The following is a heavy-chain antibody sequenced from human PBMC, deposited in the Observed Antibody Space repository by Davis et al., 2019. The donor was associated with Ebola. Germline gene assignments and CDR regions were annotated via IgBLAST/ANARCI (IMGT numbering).Heavy chain of an antibody. V-gene: IGHV3-74*01. Sequence: HTGGSLRLSCAASGFTFSSYWMHWVRQAPGKGLVWVSRINSDGSSTSYADSVKGRFTISRDNAKNTLYLQMNSLRAEDTAVYYCAKTVAEPYTFWTDSLYYYYGMDVWGQGTTVTVSS. D-gene: IGHD3/OR15-3a*01. CDR1: GFTFSSYW. CDR2: INSDGSST. CDR3: AKTVAEPYTFWTDSLYYYYGMDV. J-gene: IGHJ6*02.